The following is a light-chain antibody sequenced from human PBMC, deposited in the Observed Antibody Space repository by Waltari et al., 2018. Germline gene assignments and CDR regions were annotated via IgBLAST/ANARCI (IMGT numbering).Light chain of an antibody. J-gene: IGKJ1*01. Sequence: IVLTQSPGTLSLSPGERVTLSCRASQSVSRSLAWYQQKPGQAPKLLIYGASTRATGIPDMFTGSGSVTDFSLTISSLEPEDFAIYFCQHYVRLPATFGQGTKVEIK. CDR3: QHYVRLPAT. CDR1: QSVSRS. V-gene: IGKV3-20*01. CDR2: GAS.